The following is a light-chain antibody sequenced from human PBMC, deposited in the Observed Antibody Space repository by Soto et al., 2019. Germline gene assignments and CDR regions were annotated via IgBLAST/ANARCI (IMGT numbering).Light chain of an antibody. CDR1: QGISSW. V-gene: IGKV1-12*01. CDR3: QQTYSAPLT. Sequence: DIQMTQSPSSVSASVGDRVTITCRASQGISSWLDWYQQKPGKAPKLLIHAASSLQSGVPSRFSGTGSGTDFTLTISSLQPEDFATYYCQQTYSAPLTFGGGTKVDIK. CDR2: AAS. J-gene: IGKJ4*01.